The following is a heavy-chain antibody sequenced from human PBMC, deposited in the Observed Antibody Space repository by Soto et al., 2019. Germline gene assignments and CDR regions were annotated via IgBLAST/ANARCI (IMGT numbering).Heavy chain of an antibody. CDR2: IYYSGST. V-gene: IGHV4-31*03. D-gene: IGHD5-18*01. CDR3: ARIIRDGYSDFDY. J-gene: IGHJ4*02. CDR1: GGSISSGGYY. Sequence: TLSLTCTVSGGSISSGGYYWSWIRQHPGKGLEWIGYIYYSGSTYYNPSLKSRVTISVDTSKNQFSLKLSSVTAADTAVYYCARIIRDGYSDFDYWGQGTLVTVSS.